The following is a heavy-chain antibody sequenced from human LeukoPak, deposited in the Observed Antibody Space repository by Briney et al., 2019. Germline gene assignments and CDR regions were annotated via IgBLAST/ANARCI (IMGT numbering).Heavy chain of an antibody. CDR2: ISYDGSDK. V-gene: IGHV3-30-3*01. Sequence: GSLRLSCAASGFTFSSYTMHWVRQAPGKGLEWMAVISYDGSDKYYADSVKGRFTISRDNSKNTLYLQMNGLRAEDTAVYYCSRVYCTSTSCYGFQEYFQHWGQGTLVTVSS. J-gene: IGHJ1*01. CDR3: SRVYCTSTSCYGFQEYFQH. D-gene: IGHD2-2*01. CDR1: GFTFSSYT.